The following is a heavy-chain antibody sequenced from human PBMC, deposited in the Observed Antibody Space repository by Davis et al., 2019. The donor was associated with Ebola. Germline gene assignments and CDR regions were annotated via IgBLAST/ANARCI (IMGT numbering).Heavy chain of an antibody. CDR2: IKEDGSAK. Sequence: GESLKISCVVSGFTFSSYYMTWVRQAPGKGLEWVASIKEDGSAKYYVDSVRGRFTISRDNSKNTLYLQMNSLRAEDTAVFYCAKRATVKVAGANYYNAMDVWGKGTTVTVSS. CDR1: GFTFSSYY. J-gene: IGHJ6*04. V-gene: IGHV3-7*03. CDR3: AKRATVKVAGANYYNAMDV. D-gene: IGHD6-19*01.